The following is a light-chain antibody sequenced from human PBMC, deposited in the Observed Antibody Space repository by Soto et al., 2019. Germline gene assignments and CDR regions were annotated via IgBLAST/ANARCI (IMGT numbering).Light chain of an antibody. J-gene: IGKJ1*01. CDR1: QTVRNN. CDR3: QQYNNWPPWT. V-gene: IGKV3-15*01. Sequence: EVVMTQSPATLSVSPGARAPLSCRARQTVRNNYLAWSQQKPGQAPRLLIYGASTRATGIPARFSGSGSGTEFTLTISSLQSEDFAVYYCQQYNNWPPWTFGQGTKVDIK. CDR2: GAS.